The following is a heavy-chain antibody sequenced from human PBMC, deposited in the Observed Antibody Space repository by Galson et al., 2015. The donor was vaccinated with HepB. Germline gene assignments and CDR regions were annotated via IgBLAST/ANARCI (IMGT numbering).Heavy chain of an antibody. CDR3: ARDGGYDKHDWYFDL. Sequence: SLRLSCAASGFTFSNYWMHWVRQAPGTGLVWVSRINTDGSRTHYADSVKGRFTFSRDNAKNTLYLQMNSLRAEDTAVYYCARDGGYDKHDWYFDLWGRGTLVTVSS. J-gene: IGHJ2*01. CDR1: GFTFSNYW. CDR2: INTDGSRT. D-gene: IGHD2-15*01. V-gene: IGHV3-74*01.